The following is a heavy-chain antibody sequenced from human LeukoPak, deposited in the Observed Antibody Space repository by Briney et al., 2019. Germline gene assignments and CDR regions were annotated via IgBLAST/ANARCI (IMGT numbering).Heavy chain of an antibody. D-gene: IGHD3-10*01. CDR1: GGTFSSYA. J-gene: IGHJ5*02. CDR3: ATDRRLGMVRGNSWSDP. CDR2: IIPIFGTA. Sequence: GASVKVSCKASGGTFSSYAISWVRQAPGQGLEWMGGIIPIFGTANYAQKFQGRVTITADKSTSTAYMELSSLRSEDTAVYYCATDRRLGMVRGNSWSDPWGQGTLVTVSS. V-gene: IGHV1-69*06.